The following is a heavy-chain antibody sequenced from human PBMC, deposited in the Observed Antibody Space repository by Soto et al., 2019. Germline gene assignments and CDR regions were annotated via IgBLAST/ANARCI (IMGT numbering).Heavy chain of an antibody. CDR2: INHSGST. J-gene: IGHJ6*03. CDR1: SGYL. Sequence: SGYLGSRILQQTGKGLEWIGEINHSGSTNYNPSLKSRVTISVDTSKNQFSLKLSSVTAADTAVYYCARGLGSTVTMLYYYYYYMDVWGKGTTVT. CDR3: ARGLGSTVTMLYYYYYYMDV. D-gene: IGHD4-17*01. V-gene: IGHV4-34*01.